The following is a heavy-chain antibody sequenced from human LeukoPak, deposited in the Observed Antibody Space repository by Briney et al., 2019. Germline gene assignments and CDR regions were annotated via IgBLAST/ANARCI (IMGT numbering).Heavy chain of an antibody. J-gene: IGHJ6*02. CDR2: IYYSGST. V-gene: IGHV4-59*01. CDR1: GGSISSYY. Sequence: SETLSLTCTVSGGSISSYYWSWIRQPPGKGLEWIGYIYYSGSTNYNPSLKSRVTISVDTSKNQFSLKLSSVTAADTAVYYCARHVYCSGGSCYYYGMDVWGQGTTVTVSS. D-gene: IGHD2-15*01. CDR3: ARHVYCSGGSCYYYGMDV.